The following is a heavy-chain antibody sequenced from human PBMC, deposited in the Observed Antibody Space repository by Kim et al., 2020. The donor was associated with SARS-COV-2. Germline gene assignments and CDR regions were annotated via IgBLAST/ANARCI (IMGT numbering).Heavy chain of an antibody. Sequence: ASVKVSCKASGYTFTNYDINCVRQATGQGLEWMGWMNPNNGDTGYAQKFQGRVTMTRNTSTSTAYMELSSLRSEDTAVYYCARGRKDSSSRAWGQVSLVTVSS. J-gene: IGHJ4*01. CDR1: GYTFTNYD. V-gene: IGHV1-8*01. CDR2: MNPNNGDT. CDR3: ARGRKDSSSRA. D-gene: IGHD2-2*01.